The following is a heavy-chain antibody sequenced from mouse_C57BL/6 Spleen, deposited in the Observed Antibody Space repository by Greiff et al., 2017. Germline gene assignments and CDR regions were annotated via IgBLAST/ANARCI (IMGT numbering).Heavy chain of an antibody. CDR3: ARSRFAY. CDR1: GYTFTDYY. CDR2: INPNNGGT. Sequence: EVQLQQSGPELVKPGASVKISSKASGYTFTDYYMNWVKQSHGKSLEWIGDINPNNGGTSYNQKFKGKATLTVDKSSSTAYMELRSLTSEDSAVYYCARSRFAYWGQGTLVTVSA. J-gene: IGHJ3*01. V-gene: IGHV1-26*01.